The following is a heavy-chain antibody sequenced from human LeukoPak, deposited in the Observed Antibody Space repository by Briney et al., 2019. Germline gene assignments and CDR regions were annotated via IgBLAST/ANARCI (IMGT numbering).Heavy chain of an antibody. V-gene: IGHV4-39*01. CDR1: GGSISSSSYY. CDR2: IYYSGST. CDR3: ARRLTHYYGSGRFDY. J-gene: IGHJ4*02. D-gene: IGHD3-10*01. Sequence: SETLSLTCTVSGGSISSSSYYWGWIRQPPGKGLEWIGSIYYSGSTYYNPSLKSRVTISVDTSKNQFSLKLSSVTAADTAVYYCARRLTHYYGSGRFDYWGQGTLVTVSS.